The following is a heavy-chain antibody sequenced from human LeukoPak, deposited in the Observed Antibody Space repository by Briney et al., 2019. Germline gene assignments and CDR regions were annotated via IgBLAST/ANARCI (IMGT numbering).Heavy chain of an antibody. CDR2: INHSGST. CDR3: ASLSITGTAADY. Sequence: PSETLSLTCAVYGGSFSGYYWSWIRQPPGKGLEWIGEINHSGSTNYNPSLKSRVIISVDTSKNQFSLRLSPVTAADTAVYYCASLSITGTAADYWGQGTLVTVSS. J-gene: IGHJ4*02. V-gene: IGHV4-34*01. CDR1: GGSFSGYY. D-gene: IGHD1-7*01.